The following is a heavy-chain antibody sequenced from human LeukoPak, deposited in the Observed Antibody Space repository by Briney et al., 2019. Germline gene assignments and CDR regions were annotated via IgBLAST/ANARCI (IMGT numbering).Heavy chain of an antibody. CDR3: ARDKGNHPYNWFDP. CDR2: IWYDGSNK. J-gene: IGHJ5*02. V-gene: IGHV3-33*01. D-gene: IGHD1-14*01. CDR1: GFTFNNYA. Sequence: PGRSLRLSCAASGFTFNNYAMHWVRQAPGKGLEWVTTIWYDGSNKYYGGSVKGRFTISRDNSKSTLYLQMNSLRAEDTAVYYCARDKGNHPYNWFDPWGQGTLVTVSS.